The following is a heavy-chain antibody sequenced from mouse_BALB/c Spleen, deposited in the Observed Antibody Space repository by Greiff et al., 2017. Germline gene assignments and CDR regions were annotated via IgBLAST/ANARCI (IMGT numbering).Heavy chain of an antibody. Sequence: EVQLQESGGGLVKPGGSLKLSCAASGFTFSSYTMSWVRQTPEKRLEWVATISSGGSYTYYPDSVKGRFTISRDNAKNTLYLQMSSLKSEDTAMYYCTRGLREAFDYWGQGTTLTVSS. D-gene: IGHD1-1*01. CDR2: ISSGGSYT. CDR1: GFTFSSYT. CDR3: TRGLREAFDY. V-gene: IGHV5-6-4*01. J-gene: IGHJ2*01.